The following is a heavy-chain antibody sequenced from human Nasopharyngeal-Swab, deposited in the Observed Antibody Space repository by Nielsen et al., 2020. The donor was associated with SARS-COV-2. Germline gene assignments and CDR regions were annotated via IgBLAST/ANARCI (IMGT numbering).Heavy chain of an antibody. Sequence: SGPTLVKPTQTLTLTCTFSGFSLSNSGVGVGWIRQPPGKALEWLALIYWDDDKRYSTSLKTRLTISKDTSKNQVVLTMTNMDPVDTATYYCSRGLTPYGMDVWGQGTTVTVSS. CDR2: IYWDDDK. V-gene: IGHV2-5*02. CDR3: SRGLTPYGMDV. D-gene: IGHD3-16*01. CDR1: GFSLSNSGVG. J-gene: IGHJ6*02.